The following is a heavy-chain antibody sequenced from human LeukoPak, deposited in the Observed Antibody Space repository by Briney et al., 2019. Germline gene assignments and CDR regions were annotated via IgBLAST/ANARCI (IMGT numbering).Heavy chain of an antibody. J-gene: IGHJ5*02. CDR2: IRDSGEA. Sequence: GGSLRLSYAVSGFRVGDYYMSWVRQAPGKGLEWVGLIRDSGEAFYADYARGRFAISRDESENTLYLQMNSLRVEDTAVYFCARDRAANQDWVEFDPWGQGTPVIVSS. D-gene: IGHD3/OR15-3a*01. CDR3: ARDRAANQDWVEFDP. CDR1: GFRVGDYY. V-gene: IGHV3-66*03.